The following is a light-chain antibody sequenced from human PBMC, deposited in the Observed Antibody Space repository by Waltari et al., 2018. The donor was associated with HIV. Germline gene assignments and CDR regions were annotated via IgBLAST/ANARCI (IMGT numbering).Light chain of an antibody. V-gene: IGKV4-1*01. CDR3: QQYYSLPWT. Sequence: DIVMTQSPESLAVSLGGRATINCKSSQSVLSSSNNKNYLVWYQKKPGQPPNVLIYWSSTRESGVPDRFSGGGSGTDFTLTISSLQAEDVAVYYCQQYYSLPWTFGQGTKVEIK. CDR2: WSS. J-gene: IGKJ1*01. CDR1: QSVLSSSNNKNY.